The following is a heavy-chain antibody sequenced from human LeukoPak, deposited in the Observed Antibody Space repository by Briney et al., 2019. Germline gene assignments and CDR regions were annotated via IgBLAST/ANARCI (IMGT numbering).Heavy chain of an antibody. Sequence: KSSQTLSLTCTVSGGSISSGSYYWSWIRQPAGKGLEWIGRIYTSGSTNYNPSLKSRVTISVDTSKNQFSLKLSSVTAADRAVYYCARDTFRHSSFDLWGRGTLVTVSS. J-gene: IGHJ2*01. CDR3: ARDTFRHSSFDL. V-gene: IGHV4-61*02. CDR2: IYTSGST. CDR1: GGSISSGSYY. D-gene: IGHD2/OR15-2a*01.